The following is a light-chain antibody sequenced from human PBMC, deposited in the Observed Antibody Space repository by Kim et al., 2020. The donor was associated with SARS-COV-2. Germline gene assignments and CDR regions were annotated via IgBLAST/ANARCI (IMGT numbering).Light chain of an antibody. V-gene: IGKV3-20*01. J-gene: IGKJ1*01. CDR3: QQYGSSSET. CDR1: QSVSSIY. Sequence: SPGDRATLSCRASQSVSSIYLAWYQQKPGQAPRLLIYGASSRATGIPDRFSGSGSGTDFTLTISRLEPEDFAVYYCQQYGSSSETFGQGTKVDIK. CDR2: GAS.